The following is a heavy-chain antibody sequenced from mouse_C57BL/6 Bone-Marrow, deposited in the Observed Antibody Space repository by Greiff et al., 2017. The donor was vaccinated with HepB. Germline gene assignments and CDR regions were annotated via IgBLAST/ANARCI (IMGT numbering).Heavy chain of an antibody. CDR2: IYPSDSET. V-gene: IGHV1-61*01. D-gene: IGHD1-1*02. CDR3: ARHVGGSLDY. J-gene: IGHJ2*01. CDR1: GYTFTSYW. Sequence: VQLQQPGAELVRPGSSVKLSCKASGYTFTSYWMDWVKQRPGQGLEWIGNIYPSDSETHYNQKFKDKATLTVDKSSSTAYMQLSSLTSEDSAVYYCARHVGGSLDYWGQGTTLTVSS.